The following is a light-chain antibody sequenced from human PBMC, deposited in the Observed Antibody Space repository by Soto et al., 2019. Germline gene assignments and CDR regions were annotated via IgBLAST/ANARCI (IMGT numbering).Light chain of an antibody. CDR2: GAS. J-gene: IGKJ4*01. Sequence: DIVMTQSPAILSASPGERDTLSCRASRSIDTYLAWFQHKPGQAPKLLIFGASTRAAGVPPRFSGGGSGTEFTLTISSLRSEDFAIYFCQQYDAWPPGTFGGGTAVEI. V-gene: IGKV3-15*01. CDR1: RSIDTY. CDR3: QQYDAWPPGT.